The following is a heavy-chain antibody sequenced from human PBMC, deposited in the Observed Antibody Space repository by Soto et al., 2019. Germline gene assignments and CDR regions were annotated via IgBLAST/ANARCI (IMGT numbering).Heavy chain of an antibody. Sequence: SETLSLTCTVSGGSISSYYWSWIRQPAGKGLEWIGRIYISGSPNYNPSLKSRVTMSVDTSKNQFSLKLSSVTAADTAVYYCARDRHDFNPYDSSGYYKYYFDYWGQGTLVTRLL. CDR3: ARDRHDFNPYDSSGYYKYYFDY. V-gene: IGHV4-4*07. CDR2: IYISGSP. J-gene: IGHJ4*02. CDR1: GGSISSYY. D-gene: IGHD3-22*01.